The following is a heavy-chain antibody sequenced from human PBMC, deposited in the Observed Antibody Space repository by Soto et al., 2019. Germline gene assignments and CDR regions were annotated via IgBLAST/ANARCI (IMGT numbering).Heavy chain of an antibody. CDR3: ARGALGYDSRGYYFDY. V-gene: IGHV1-24*01. J-gene: IGHJ4*02. Sequence: GASVKVSCKVSGDTLPEFSMHWVRQAPGKGLEWMGGFDPEDGETIYAQKFLGRVTMTTDTSTSTADMELKTLRSDDTAVYFCARGALGYDSRGYYFDYWGEGTLVTVSS. D-gene: IGHD3-22*01. CDR1: GDTLPEFS. CDR2: FDPEDGET.